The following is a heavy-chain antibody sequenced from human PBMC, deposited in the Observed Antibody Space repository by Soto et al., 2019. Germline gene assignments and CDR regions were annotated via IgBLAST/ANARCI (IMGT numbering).Heavy chain of an antibody. J-gene: IGHJ6*02. CDR1: GFTVSSNY. D-gene: IGHD1-7*01. CDR2: IYSGGST. Sequence: EVQLVESGGGVVQPGGSLRLSCAASGFTVSSNYMSWVRQAPGKGLEWVSVIYSGGSTYYADSVKGRFTISRDNSKNTLYLQMNILRAEDTAVYYCARDRRTTDAMDVWGQGTTVTVSS. CDR3: ARDRRTTDAMDV. V-gene: IGHV3-66*01.